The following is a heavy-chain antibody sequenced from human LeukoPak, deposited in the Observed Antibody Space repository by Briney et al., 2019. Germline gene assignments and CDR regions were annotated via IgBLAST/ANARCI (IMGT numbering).Heavy chain of an antibody. Sequence: GASVKVSCKASGYTCTGYYMHWVRQAPGQGLEWMGWINPNSGGTNYAQKFQGRVTMTRDTSISTAYMELSRLRSDDTAVYYCARDVRIAVAGTGFDYWGQGTLVTVSS. CDR1: GYTCTGYY. V-gene: IGHV1-2*02. J-gene: IGHJ4*02. CDR2: INPNSGGT. D-gene: IGHD6-19*01. CDR3: ARDVRIAVAGTGFDY.